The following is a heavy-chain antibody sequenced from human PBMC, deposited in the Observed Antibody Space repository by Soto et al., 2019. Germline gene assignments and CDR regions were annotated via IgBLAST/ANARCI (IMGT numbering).Heavy chain of an antibody. CDR2: ISYDGSNK. CDR3: AKDLVRFSGYGMDV. J-gene: IGHJ6*02. D-gene: IGHD3-3*01. V-gene: IGHV3-30*18. CDR1: GFTFWNYG. Sequence: GGSLRLSCAGSGFTFWNYGMHWVRQAPGKVLEWVAVISYDGSNKYYADSVKGRFTISRDNSKNTLYLQMNSLRAEDTAVYYCAKDLVRFSGYGMDVWGQGTAVTVSS.